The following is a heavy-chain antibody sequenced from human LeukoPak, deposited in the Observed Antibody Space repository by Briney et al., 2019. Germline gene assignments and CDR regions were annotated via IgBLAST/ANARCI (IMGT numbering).Heavy chain of an antibody. V-gene: IGHV3-48*03. J-gene: IGHJ4*02. D-gene: IGHD5-24*01. Sequence: PGGSLRLSCAASGFTFSSYEMNWVRQAPGKGLEWLSHISNSGSSIHYADSVKGRFTISRDNAKNSLYLQMNSLRAEDTAVYYCARTRDGPFVYWGQGTLVTVSS. CDR2: ISNSGSSI. CDR1: GFTFSSYE. CDR3: ARTRDGPFVY.